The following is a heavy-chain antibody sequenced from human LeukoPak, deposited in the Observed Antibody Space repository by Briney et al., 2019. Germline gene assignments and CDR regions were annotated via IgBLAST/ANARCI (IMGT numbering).Heavy chain of an antibody. J-gene: IGHJ6*02. CDR2: ISSSSSYI. D-gene: IGHD4-11*01. CDR1: GFTFSNAW. Sequence: PGGSLRLSCAASGFTFSNAWINWVRQAPGKGLEWVSSISSSSSYIYYADSVKGRFTISRDNAKNSLYLQMNSLRAEDTAVYYCARESPDYSFYYYGMDVWGQGTTVTVS. CDR3: ARESPDYSFYYYGMDV. V-gene: IGHV3-21*04.